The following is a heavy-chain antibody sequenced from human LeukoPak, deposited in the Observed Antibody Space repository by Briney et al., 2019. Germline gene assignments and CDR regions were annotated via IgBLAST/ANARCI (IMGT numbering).Heavy chain of an antibody. CDR1: GFTFSSYG. CDR3: AKGGAPITMIVAGLDY. J-gene: IGHJ4*02. Sequence: GGSLRLSCAASGFTFSSYGMHWVRQAPGKGLEWVAVISYDGSNKYYADSVKGRFTISRDNSKNTLYLQTNSLRAEDTAVYYCAKGGAPITMIVAGLDYWGQGTLVTVSS. CDR2: ISYDGSNK. V-gene: IGHV3-30*18. D-gene: IGHD3-22*01.